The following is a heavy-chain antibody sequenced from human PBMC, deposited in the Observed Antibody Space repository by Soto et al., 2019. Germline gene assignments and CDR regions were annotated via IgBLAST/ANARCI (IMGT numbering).Heavy chain of an antibody. CDR3: AKDTGGAARSVDY. J-gene: IGHJ4*02. D-gene: IGHD6-6*01. CDR2: ISWNSGSI. CDR1: GFTFDDYA. Sequence: GGSLRLSCAASGFTFDDYAMHWVRQAPGKGLEWVSGISWNSGSIGYADSVKGRFTISRDNAKNSLYLQMNSLRAEDTALYYCAKDTGGAARSVDYWGQGTLVTVSS. V-gene: IGHV3-9*01.